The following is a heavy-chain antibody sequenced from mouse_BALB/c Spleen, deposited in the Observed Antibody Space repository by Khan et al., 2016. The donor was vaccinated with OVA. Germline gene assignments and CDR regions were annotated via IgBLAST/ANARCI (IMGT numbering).Heavy chain of an antibody. J-gene: IGHJ3*01. Sequence: EVQLQESGPSLVQPSQTLSLTCSVTGDSITSGFWSWIRKFPGNKLEYMGYMIYSGYTYYNPSLKGRFSITRHTSTTHYSLQLNAVTTEDTAAYYCARSTYRYAFAYWGQGTLVTVSA. V-gene: IGHV3-8*02. D-gene: IGHD2-14*01. CDR3: ARSTYRYAFAY. CDR2: MIYSGYT. CDR1: GDSITSGF.